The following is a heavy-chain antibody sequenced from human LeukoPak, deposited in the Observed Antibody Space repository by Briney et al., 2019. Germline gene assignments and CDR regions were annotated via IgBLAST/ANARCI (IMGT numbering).Heavy chain of an antibody. CDR2: IYYSGST. Sequence: SETLSLTCTVSGGSISSGGYYWSWIRQHPGKGLEWIGYIYYSGSTYYNPSLKSRVTISVDTSKNQFSLKLSSVTAADTAVYYCASRLTGGGIAVAGTYYWGQGTLVTVSS. D-gene: IGHD6-19*01. V-gene: IGHV4-31*03. J-gene: IGHJ4*02. CDR1: GGSISSGGYY. CDR3: ASRLTGGGIAVAGTYY.